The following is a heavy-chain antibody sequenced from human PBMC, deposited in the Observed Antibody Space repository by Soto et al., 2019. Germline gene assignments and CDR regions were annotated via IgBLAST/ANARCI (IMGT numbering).Heavy chain of an antibody. V-gene: IGHV3-33*01. CDR1: GFSFESYG. J-gene: IGHJ4*02. CDR2: IWFDGSDR. Sequence: PGGSLRLSCAASGFSFESYGMHWVRQAPGKGLEWVAAIWFDGSDRKYVDYVKGRFTISRDNSKNTVFLQMTSLSAEDTAVYYCVRGNGYTYGPFDNWGQGTLVTVS. CDR3: VRGNGYTYGPFDN. D-gene: IGHD5-18*01.